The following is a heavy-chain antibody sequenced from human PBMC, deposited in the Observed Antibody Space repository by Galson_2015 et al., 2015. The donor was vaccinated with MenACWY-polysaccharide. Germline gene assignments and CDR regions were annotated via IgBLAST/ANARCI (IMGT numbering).Heavy chain of an antibody. CDR3: ARGANSNYYYGMDV. CDR1: GFTVSSNY. V-gene: IGHV3-66*02. J-gene: IGHJ6*02. CDR2: ICSGGST. Sequence: SLRLSCAASGFTVSSNYMSWVRQAPGKGLEWVSVICSGGSTYYADSVKGRFTISRDNSKNTLYLQMNSLRAEDTAVYYCARGANSNYYYGMDVWGQGTTVTVSS. D-gene: IGHD4-11*01.